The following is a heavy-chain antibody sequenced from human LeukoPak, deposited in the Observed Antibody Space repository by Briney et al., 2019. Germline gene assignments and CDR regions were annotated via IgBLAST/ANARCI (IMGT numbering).Heavy chain of an antibody. CDR1: GFTFSNHA. CDR3: ARDKDYGLDY. V-gene: IGHV3-30-3*01. D-gene: IGHD4-17*01. Sequence: GGSLRLSCAASGFTFSNHAMHWVRQSPGKGLECVALISYDGSNEYYADSVKGRFTISRDSSKNTLYLQMNSLRAEDTAVYYCARDKDYGLDYWGQGTLVTVSS. CDR2: ISYDGSNE. J-gene: IGHJ4*02.